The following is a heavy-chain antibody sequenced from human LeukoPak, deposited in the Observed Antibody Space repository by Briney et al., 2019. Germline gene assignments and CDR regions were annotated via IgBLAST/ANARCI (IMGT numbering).Heavy chain of an antibody. CDR1: GGSFSGYY. D-gene: IGHD3-10*01. CDR3: ARSPKLLWFGTYYYYMDV. CDR2: IYYSGST. J-gene: IGHJ6*03. V-gene: IGHV4-34*01. Sequence: SETLSLTCAVYGGSFSGYYWSWIRQPPGKGLEWIGSIYYSGSTYYNPSLKSRVTISVDTSKNQFSLKLSSVTAADTAVYYCARSPKLLWFGTYYYYMDVWGKGTTVTVSS.